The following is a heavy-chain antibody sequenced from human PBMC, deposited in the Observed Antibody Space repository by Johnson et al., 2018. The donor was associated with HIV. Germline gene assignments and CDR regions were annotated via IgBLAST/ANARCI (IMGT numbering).Heavy chain of an antibody. CDR1: GFTFSSYA. Sequence: QVQLVESGGGVVQPGRSLRLSCAASGFTFSSYAMHWVRQAPGKGLEWVAVISYDGSNKYYEDSVKGRFTISRDNSKNTLYLQMNSLRAEDTAVYYCARKARGQGAFDIWGQGTMVTVSS. D-gene: IGHD3-10*01. J-gene: IGHJ3*02. V-gene: IGHV3-30*04. CDR3: ARKARGQGAFDI. CDR2: ISYDGSNK.